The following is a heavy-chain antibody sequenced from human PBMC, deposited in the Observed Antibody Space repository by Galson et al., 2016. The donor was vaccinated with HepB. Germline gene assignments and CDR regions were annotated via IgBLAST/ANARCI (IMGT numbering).Heavy chain of an antibody. Sequence: QSGAEVKKPGESLKISCQASGFTFTNRWIAWVRQMPGQGLEWMGIIYPRDSETKYNPAFQGQVTFSVDKSTNTAYLQFETLKASDTAMYYCARDGSGTLFLAMDVGRQRTTVTVSS. D-gene: IGHD3-10*01. V-gene: IGHV5-51*01. CDR2: IYPRDSET. J-gene: IGHJ6*02. CDR1: GFTFTNRW. CDR3: ARDGSGTLFLAMDV.